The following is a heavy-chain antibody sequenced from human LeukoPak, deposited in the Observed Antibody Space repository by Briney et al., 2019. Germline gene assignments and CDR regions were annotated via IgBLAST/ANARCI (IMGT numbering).Heavy chain of an antibody. Sequence: AQTLSLTCTVSGGSTSSGDYYWSWLRQPPGTGREWIGYIYYSGSTYYNPSLKSRVTISVDKSKNQFSLKLSSVTAADTAVYYCARYLREIVVGLDYWGQGTRVSVSS. D-gene: IGHD2-2*01. V-gene: IGHV4-30-4*01. CDR3: ARYLREIVVGLDY. CDR2: IYYSGST. CDR1: GGSTSSGDYY. J-gene: IGHJ4*02.